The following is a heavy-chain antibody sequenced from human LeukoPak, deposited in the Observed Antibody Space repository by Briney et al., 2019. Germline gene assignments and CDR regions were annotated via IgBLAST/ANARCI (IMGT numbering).Heavy chain of an antibody. CDR1: GYSITSGYN. CDR3: VRYCSSTTCYTRAVDY. J-gene: IGHJ4*02. Sequence: SETLSLTCTVSGYSITSGYNWAWIRQPPGKVLEWIGSIYHSGSAYYNPSLKRRVTISVDTSKNQFSLKLSSVTAADTAVYYCVRYCSSTTCYTRAVDYWGQGTLVTVSS. V-gene: IGHV4-38-2*02. CDR2: IYHSGSA. D-gene: IGHD2-2*02.